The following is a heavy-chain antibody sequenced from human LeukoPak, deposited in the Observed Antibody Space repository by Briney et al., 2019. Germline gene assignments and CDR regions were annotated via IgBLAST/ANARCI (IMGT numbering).Heavy chain of an antibody. CDR3: ARDGASYYDILTGQLKNWFDP. J-gene: IGHJ5*02. CDR2: MNPNSGNT. D-gene: IGHD3-9*01. V-gene: IGHV1-8*03. CDR1: GYTFTSYD. Sequence: ASVKVSCKASGYTFTSYDINWVRQATGQGLEWTGWMNPNSGNTGYAQKFQGRVTITRNTPISTAYMELSSLRSEDTAVYYCARDGASYYDILTGQLKNWFDPWGQGTLVTVSS.